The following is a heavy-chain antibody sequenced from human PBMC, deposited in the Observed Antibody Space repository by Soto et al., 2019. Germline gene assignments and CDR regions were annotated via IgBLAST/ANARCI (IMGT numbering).Heavy chain of an antibody. V-gene: IGHV2-70*04. Sequence: GPTLVFPPQPLTLTCSFSFFSLIGSGMRVSWLRQPPGKALEWLARIDWDDDEFYSTSLRSRLTISKDTSKNQVVLTMTNMAPVDTATYYCARTPGVTYDSSGSADACDVWGQGTMVTVPS. CDR2: IDWDDDE. D-gene: IGHD3-22*01. CDR3: ARTPGVTYDSSGSADACDV. J-gene: IGHJ3*01. CDR1: FFSLIGSGMR.